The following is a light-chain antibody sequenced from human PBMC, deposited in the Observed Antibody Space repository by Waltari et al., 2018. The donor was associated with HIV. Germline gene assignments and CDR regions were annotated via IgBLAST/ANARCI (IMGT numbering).Light chain of an antibody. Sequence: DIVLTQTPLSLSVTPGQPASISCKPSQILLPRDGKTYLYWYLQKPGQSQQLLIYELSSRFSGVQGRISSSGSGTDFTLKSSRVEAEDVGVYYCMQSIQLYTFGQGTKLEIK. CDR3: MQSIQLYT. CDR1: QILLPRDGKTY. J-gene: IGKJ2*01. CDR2: ELS. V-gene: IGKV2D-29*02.